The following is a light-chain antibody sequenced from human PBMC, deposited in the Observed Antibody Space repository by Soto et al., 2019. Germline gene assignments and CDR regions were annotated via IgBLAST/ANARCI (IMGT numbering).Light chain of an antibody. CDR3: QQYFNLWT. V-gene: IGKV3-15*01. CDR2: GAS. CDR1: HNVDIN. J-gene: IGKJ1*01. Sequence: IVLTQSPATLSVSLGERATLSCRASHNVDINLAWYQQRPGQAPRLLVYGASTRATDIPARFSGSGSGTEFTLTISSLQSEDFAIYYCQQYFNLWTFGQGTKVDIK.